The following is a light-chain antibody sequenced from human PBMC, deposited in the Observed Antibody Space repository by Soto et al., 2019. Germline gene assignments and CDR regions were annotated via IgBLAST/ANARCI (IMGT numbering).Light chain of an antibody. Sequence: QYVLTQPPSAYGTPGQRVTISCSGSNSNIGSDYVYWFQQIPGTAPKLLIYTTDQRPSGVSDRFSGSKSGTSASLAISGLRSEDAADYWWSAWEARLSAGVFGGGTKLTVL. CDR3: SAWEARLSAGV. CDR1: NSNIGSDY. V-gene: IGLV1-47*02. CDR2: TTD. J-gene: IGLJ3*02.